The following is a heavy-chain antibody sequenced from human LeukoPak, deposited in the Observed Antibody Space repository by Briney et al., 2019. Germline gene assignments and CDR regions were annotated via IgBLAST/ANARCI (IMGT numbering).Heavy chain of an antibody. J-gene: IGHJ6*03. Sequence: ASVKVSCKASGYTFTSYGISWVRQAPGQGLEWMGWISAYNGNTNYAQKLQGRVTMTTDTSTSTAYMELRSLRSDDTAVYYCARVGMEQWLVQIYYYYMDVWGKGTTVTVSS. CDR2: ISAYNGNT. CDR1: GYTFTSYG. V-gene: IGHV1-18*01. CDR3: ARVGMEQWLVQIYYYYMDV. D-gene: IGHD6-19*01.